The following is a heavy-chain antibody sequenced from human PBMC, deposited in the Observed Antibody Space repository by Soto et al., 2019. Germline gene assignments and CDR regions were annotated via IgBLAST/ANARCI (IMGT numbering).Heavy chain of an antibody. CDR1: GCTFSSYA. J-gene: IGHJ5*02. Sequence: ASVKVSCKASGCTFSSYAISWVRQAPGQGLEWMGWIIPIFGTANYAQKFQGRVTITADESTSTAYMELSSLRSEDTAVYYCARDGPGIVGATAWFDRWGQGCLVTVS. CDR3: ARDGPGIVGATAWFDR. V-gene: IGHV1-69*13. D-gene: IGHD1-26*01. CDR2: IIPIFGTA.